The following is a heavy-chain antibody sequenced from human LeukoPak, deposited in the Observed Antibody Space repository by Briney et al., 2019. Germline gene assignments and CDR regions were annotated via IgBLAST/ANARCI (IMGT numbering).Heavy chain of an antibody. J-gene: IGHJ4*02. D-gene: IGHD1-26*01. CDR3: ARRSDSGSDDGEDYFDF. Sequence: SETLSLACSVSGASIFSTTFYWGWIRQPPGKGLEWIGSMYYDGSTYYNPSLKSRVSISVDTSNNQFSLELTSVTAADTAVYFCARRSDSGSDDGEDYFDFWGQGTLVTISS. CDR1: GASIFSTTFY. CDR2: MYYDGST. V-gene: IGHV4-39*01.